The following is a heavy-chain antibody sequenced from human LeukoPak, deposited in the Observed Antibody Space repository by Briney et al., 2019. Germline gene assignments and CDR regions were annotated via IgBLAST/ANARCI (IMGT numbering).Heavy chain of an antibody. Sequence: SETLSLTCTVSGDSVISGTSFWGWIRQHPGKGLEWVGYIHHSGHTYDNPSLQSRVIISMDKSKNQFSLKLNSVTAADTAVYYCARYCSSTSCAFDYWGQGGLVTVSS. CDR2: IHHSGHT. J-gene: IGHJ4*02. CDR1: GDSVISGTSF. CDR3: ARYCSSTSCAFDY. D-gene: IGHD2-2*01. V-gene: IGHV4-31*03.